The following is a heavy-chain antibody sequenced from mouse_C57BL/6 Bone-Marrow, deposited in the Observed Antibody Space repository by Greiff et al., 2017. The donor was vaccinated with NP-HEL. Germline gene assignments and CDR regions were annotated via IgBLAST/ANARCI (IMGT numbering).Heavy chain of an antibody. D-gene: IGHD1-1*01. Sequence: VQLQQSGPELVKPGASVKISCKASGYTFTDYYMNWVKQSHGKSLEWIGDINPNNGGTSYNQKFKGKATLTVDKSSSTAYMELRSLTSEDSAVYYCARGIYYYGSSQPLYAMDYWGQGTSVTVSS. CDR3: ARGIYYYGSSQPLYAMDY. V-gene: IGHV1-26*01. CDR1: GYTFTDYY. CDR2: INPNNGGT. J-gene: IGHJ4*01.